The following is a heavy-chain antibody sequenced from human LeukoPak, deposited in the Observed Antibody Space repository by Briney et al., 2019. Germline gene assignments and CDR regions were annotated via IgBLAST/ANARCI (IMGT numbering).Heavy chain of an antibody. Sequence: GGSLRLSCAASGFTFSSYSMNWVRQAPGKGLEWVSSISSSSSYIYYADSVKGRFTISRDNAKNSLYLQMNSLRAEDTAVYYCARDLSTAAIALNDYWGQGTLVTVSS. CDR3: ARDLSTAAIALNDY. CDR2: ISSSSSYI. D-gene: IGHD2-2*01. J-gene: IGHJ4*02. V-gene: IGHV3-21*01. CDR1: GFTFSSYS.